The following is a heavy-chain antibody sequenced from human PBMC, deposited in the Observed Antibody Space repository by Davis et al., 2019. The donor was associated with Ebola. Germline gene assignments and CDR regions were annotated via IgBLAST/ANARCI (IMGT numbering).Heavy chain of an antibody. CDR1: GFTFSSYA. V-gene: IGHV3-43*02. CDR2: ISGDGGRI. CDR3: AKDLEYWYKDYYYGMDV. D-gene: IGHD1/OR15-1a*01. J-gene: IGHJ6*02. Sequence: PGGSLRLSCAASGFTFSSYAMSWVRQAPGKGLEWVSLISGDGGRIYYADSVKGRFTISRDNSKNSLYLQMNSLRTEDTALYYCAKDLEYWYKDYYYGMDVWGQGTTVTVSS.